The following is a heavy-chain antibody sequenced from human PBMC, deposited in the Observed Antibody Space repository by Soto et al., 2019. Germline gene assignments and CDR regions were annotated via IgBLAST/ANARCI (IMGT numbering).Heavy chain of an antibody. CDR2: ISYDGSNK. CDR3: AKDYLNHYYDFWSGYSRSSWFDP. Sequence: GGSLRLSCAASGLTFSSYGMHWVRQAPGKGLEWVAVISYDGSNKYYADSVKGRFTISRDNSKNTLYLQMNSLRAEDTAVYYCAKDYLNHYYDFWSGYSRSSWFDPWGQRTLLTVSS. D-gene: IGHD3-3*01. V-gene: IGHV3-30*18. CDR1: GLTFSSYG. J-gene: IGHJ5*02.